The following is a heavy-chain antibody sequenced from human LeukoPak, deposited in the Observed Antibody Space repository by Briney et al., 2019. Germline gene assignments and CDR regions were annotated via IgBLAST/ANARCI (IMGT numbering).Heavy chain of an antibody. V-gene: IGHV1-2*02. J-gene: IGHJ4*02. D-gene: IGHD1-1*01. CDR2: TNPNSGGT. CDR3: APTNNLYYYFDY. Sequence: ASVKVSCKTSGYTFTGYYMHWLRHAPGQGLELLGWTNPNSGGTKIAQKFQGRVTMTRDTSMSTAFLELTSLRSDDTAVYFCAPTNNLYYYFDYWGQGTLVTVSS. CDR1: GYTFTGYY.